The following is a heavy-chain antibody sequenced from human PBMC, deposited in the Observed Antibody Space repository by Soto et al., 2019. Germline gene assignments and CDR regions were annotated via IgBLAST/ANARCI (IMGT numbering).Heavy chain of an antibody. Sequence: QVQLVQSGAEVKKPGSSVKVSCKASGGTFSSYTISWVRQAPGQGLGWMGRIIPILGIANYAQKFQGRVTITADKSTSTAYMELSSLRSEDTAVYYCAGDCSSTSCYAYPWGQGTLVTVSS. CDR1: GGTFSSYT. V-gene: IGHV1-69*08. CDR3: AGDCSSTSCYAYP. J-gene: IGHJ5*02. CDR2: IIPILGIA. D-gene: IGHD2-2*01.